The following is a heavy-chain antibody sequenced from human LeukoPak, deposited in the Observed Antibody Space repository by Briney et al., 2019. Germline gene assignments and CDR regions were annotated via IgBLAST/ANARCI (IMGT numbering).Heavy chain of an antibody. D-gene: IGHD2-2*01. J-gene: IGHJ4*02. CDR3: ARRYCSSTSCFLGFDY. CDR2: IYTSGST. CDR1: GGSISSGSYY. Sequence: SETLSLTCTVSGGSISSGSYYWSWIRQPAGKGLEWIGRIYTSGSTTYNPSLKSRVTISVDTSKNQFSLKLSSVTAADTAVDYCARRYCSSTSCFLGFDYWGQGTLVTVSS. V-gene: IGHV4-61*02.